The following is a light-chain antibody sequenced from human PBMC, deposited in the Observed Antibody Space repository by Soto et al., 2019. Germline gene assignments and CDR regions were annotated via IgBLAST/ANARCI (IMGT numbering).Light chain of an antibody. CDR1: QSVRSNY. V-gene: IGKV3-20*01. Sequence: EIVLTQSPDTLSLSPGERATLSCRASQSVRSNYLAWYQQKPGQAPRFLIYDASSRATGIPDRFSGGGSGTDFTFTISRMEPEDFAVYYCQQYGSSPLTFGGGNKVDIK. CDR2: DAS. CDR3: QQYGSSPLT. J-gene: IGKJ4*01.